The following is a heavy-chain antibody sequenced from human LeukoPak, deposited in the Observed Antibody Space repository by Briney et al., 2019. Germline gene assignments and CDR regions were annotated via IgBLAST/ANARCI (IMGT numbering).Heavy chain of an antibody. CDR1: GYTLTELS. CDR2: FDPEDGET. J-gene: IGHJ2*01. D-gene: IGHD6-19*01. V-gene: IGHV1-24*01. Sequence: ASVKVSCKVSGYTLTELSMHWVRQAPGKGLEWMGGFDPEDGETIYAQKFQGRVTMTEDTSTDTAYMELSSLRSEDTAVYCCARGVSGWYGWYFDLWGRGTLVTVSS. CDR3: ARGVSGWYGWYFDL.